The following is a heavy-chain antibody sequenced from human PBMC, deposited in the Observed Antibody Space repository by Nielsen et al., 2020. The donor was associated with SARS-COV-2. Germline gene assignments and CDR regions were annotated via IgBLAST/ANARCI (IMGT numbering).Heavy chain of an antibody. D-gene: IGHD6-13*01. V-gene: IGHV3-64*04. CDR1: GFTFSSYA. CDR2: ISSNGGST. Sequence: GESLKISCSASGFTFSSYAMHWVRQAPGKGLEYVSAISSNGGSTYYADSVKGRFTISRDNSKNTLYLQMNSLRAEDTAVYYCAREVAAAGDYGMDVWGQGTTVTVSS. J-gene: IGHJ6*02. CDR3: AREVAAAGDYGMDV.